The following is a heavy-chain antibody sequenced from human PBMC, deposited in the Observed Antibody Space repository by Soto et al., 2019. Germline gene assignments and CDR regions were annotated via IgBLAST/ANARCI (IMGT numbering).Heavy chain of an antibody. CDR3: ARERELVVVPVDNWFDP. CDR1: GYTFTSYD. J-gene: IGHJ5*02. V-gene: IGHV1-8*01. Sequence: GASVKVSCKASGYTFTSYDINWVRQATGQGLEWMGWMNPNSGNTGYAQKFQGRVTMTRNTSIRTAYMEVSSLRSEDTAVYYCARERELVVVPVDNWFDPWGQGTLVTVSS. CDR2: MNPNSGNT. D-gene: IGHD2-2*01.